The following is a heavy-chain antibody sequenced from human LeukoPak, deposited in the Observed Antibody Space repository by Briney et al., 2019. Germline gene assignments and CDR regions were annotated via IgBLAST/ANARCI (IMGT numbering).Heavy chain of an antibody. CDR2: INPNSGGT. CDR1: GYTFTGYY. J-gene: IGHJ6*02. Sequence: PRASVKVSCKASGYTFTGYYMHWVRQAPGQGLEWMGWINPNSGGTNYAQKFQGRVTMTRDTSISTAYMELSRLRSDDTAVYYCARDLSSSWYGYYYYGMDVWGQRTTVTVSS. CDR3: ARDLSSSWYGYYYYGMDV. D-gene: IGHD6-13*01. V-gene: IGHV1-2*02.